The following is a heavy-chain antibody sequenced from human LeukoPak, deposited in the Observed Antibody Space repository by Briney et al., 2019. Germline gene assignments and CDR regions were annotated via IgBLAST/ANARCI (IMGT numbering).Heavy chain of an antibody. CDR1: GFKFSDFW. CDR2: ISYDGSNK. Sequence: PGGSLRLSCAASGFKFSDFWMTWVRQAPGKGLEWVAVISYDGSNKYYADSVKGRFTISRDNSKNTLYLQMNSLRAEDTAVYYCAKSWSSFDYWGQGTLVTVSS. CDR3: AKSWSSFDY. J-gene: IGHJ4*02. V-gene: IGHV3-30*18. D-gene: IGHD6-13*01.